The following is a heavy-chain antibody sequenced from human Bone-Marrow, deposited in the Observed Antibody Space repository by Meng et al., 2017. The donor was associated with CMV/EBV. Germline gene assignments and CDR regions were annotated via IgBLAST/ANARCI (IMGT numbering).Heavy chain of an antibody. CDR3: ARDLGPWSSSSLLGDY. V-gene: IGHV1-46*01. J-gene: IGHJ4*02. CDR2: INPSGGST. CDR1: GYTFTSYY. Sequence: ASVKVSCKASGYTFTSYYMHWVRQAPGQGLEWMGIINPSGGSTSYAQKFQGRVTMTRDTSTSTVYMELSSLRSEDTAVYYCARDLGPWSSSSLLGDYWGQGTLVTVSS. D-gene: IGHD6-6*01.